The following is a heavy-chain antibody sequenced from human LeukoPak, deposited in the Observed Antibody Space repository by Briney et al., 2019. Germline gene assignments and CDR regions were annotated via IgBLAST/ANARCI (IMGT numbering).Heavy chain of an antibody. D-gene: IGHD2/OR15-2a*01. CDR1: GFTIADYT. CDR2: ISSSTSDI. Sequence: PGGSLRLSCAASGFTIADYTINWLRQAPGRGLEWVSYISSSTSDIYYADSVKGRFTIFRDNAKNSLFLEMNGLRAEDTAVYYCARITSTSYYFRFMDVWGKGTTVIVSS. CDR3: ARITSTSYYFRFMDV. J-gene: IGHJ6*03. V-gene: IGHV3-21*06.